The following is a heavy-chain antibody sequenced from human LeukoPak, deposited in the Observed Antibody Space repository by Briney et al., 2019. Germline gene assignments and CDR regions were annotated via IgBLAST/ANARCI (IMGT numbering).Heavy chain of an antibody. CDR3: ARSLQDIWSGYEARRRPFDQ. CDR2: LYFTGST. V-gene: IGHV4-39*01. CDR1: GDSFNSRNYY. J-gene: IGHJ4*02. D-gene: IGHD6-25*01. Sequence: TSETLSLTCTVSGDSFNSRNYYWGWIRQPPGKGLEWIGSLYFTGSTYYNPSLKSRVTISLETAKNQFSLKMISVTGADTAVYYCARSLQDIWSGYEARRRPFDQWGRGTLVTVTS.